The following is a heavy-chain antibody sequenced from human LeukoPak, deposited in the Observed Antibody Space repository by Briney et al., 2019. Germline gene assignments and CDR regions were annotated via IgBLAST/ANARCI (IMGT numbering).Heavy chain of an antibody. CDR1: GFIFSNYA. V-gene: IGHV3-23*01. CDR2: LSASGGST. Sequence: PGGSLRLSCAASGFIFSNYAMGWVRQAPGKGLEWVSTLSASGGSTYYADSVKGRFTISRGNSKNTLYLQMNSLRAEDTAVYYCAKFMDSSGRFHNFDYWGQGTLVTVSS. CDR3: AKFMDSSGRFHNFDY. J-gene: IGHJ4*02. D-gene: IGHD6-19*01.